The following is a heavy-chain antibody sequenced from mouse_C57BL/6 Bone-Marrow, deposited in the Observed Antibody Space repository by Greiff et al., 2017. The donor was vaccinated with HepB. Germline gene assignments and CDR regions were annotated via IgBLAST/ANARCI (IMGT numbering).Heavy chain of an antibody. CDR2: IWGDGST. Sequence: QVHVKQSGPGLVAPSQRLSITCTVSGFSFTSYGVSWVRQPPGKGLEWLGVIWGDGSTNYHSALISRLSISKDNSKSQVFLTLNSLQTDDTATYYCAVYGYDYAMDYWGQGTSVTVSS. V-gene: IGHV2-3*01. CDR3: AVYGYDYAMDY. D-gene: IGHD2-2*01. J-gene: IGHJ4*01. CDR1: GFSFTSYG.